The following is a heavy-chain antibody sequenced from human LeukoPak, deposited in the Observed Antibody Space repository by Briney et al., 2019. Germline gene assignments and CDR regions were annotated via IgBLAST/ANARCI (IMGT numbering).Heavy chain of an antibody. D-gene: IGHD2-2*01. CDR2: IIPILGIA. Sequence: SVKVSCKASGGTFSSYAISWVRQAPGQGLEWMGRIIPILGIANYTQKFQGRVTITADKSASTAYMELSSLRSEDTAVYYCARVLSPLSSAKGYFDLWGRGTLVTVSS. V-gene: IGHV1-69*04. J-gene: IGHJ2*01. CDR3: ARVLSPLSSAKGYFDL. CDR1: GGTFSSYA.